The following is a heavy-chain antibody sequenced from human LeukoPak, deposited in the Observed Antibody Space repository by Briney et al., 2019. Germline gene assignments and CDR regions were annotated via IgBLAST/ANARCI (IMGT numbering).Heavy chain of an antibody. CDR1: GGSISSSSYY. CDR3: ARVSPRIAFDY. J-gene: IGHJ4*02. CDR2: IYYSGST. Sequence: PSETLSLTCAVSGGSISSSSYYWGWIRQPPGKGLEWIGSIYYSGSTYYNPSLKSRVTISVDTSKNQFSLKLSSVTAADTAVYYCARVSPRIAFDYWGQGTLVTVSS. V-gene: IGHV4-39*07.